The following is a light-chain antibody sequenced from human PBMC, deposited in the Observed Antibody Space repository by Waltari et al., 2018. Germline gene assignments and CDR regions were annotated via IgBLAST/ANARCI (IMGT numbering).Light chain of an antibody. V-gene: IGKV3-20*01. CDR3: QKYGSLPAT. Sequence: EVVLTQPPATLSLSPGKTATFSWSGSRSVSRTLAWYQQKPGQAPRLLIYDASSRATGTPDRFSGSGSGTDFSLTISRLEPEDFAVYYCQKYGSLPATFGQGTKVEI. J-gene: IGKJ1*01. CDR2: DAS. CDR1: RSVSRT.